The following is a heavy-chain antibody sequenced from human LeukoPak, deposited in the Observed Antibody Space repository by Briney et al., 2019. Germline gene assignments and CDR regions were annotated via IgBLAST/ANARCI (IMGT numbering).Heavy chain of an antibody. CDR2: INHSGST. V-gene: IGHV4-34*01. CDR1: GGSFSGYY. J-gene: IGHJ4*02. D-gene: IGHD4-17*01. CDR3: ARRSPYGAIIDY. Sequence: PSETLSLTCAVYGGSFSGYYWSWIRQPPGKGLEWIGEINHSGSTNYNPSLKSRVTISVDTSKNQFSLKLSSVTAADTAVYYCARRSPYGAIIDYWGQGTLVTVSS.